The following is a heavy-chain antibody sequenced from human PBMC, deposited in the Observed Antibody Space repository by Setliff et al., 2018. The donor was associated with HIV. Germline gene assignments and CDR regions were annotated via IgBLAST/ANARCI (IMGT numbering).Heavy chain of an antibody. CDR3: ARRGIAAAGSDS. V-gene: IGHV4-38-2*01. D-gene: IGHD6-13*01. CDR1: GYSISSGYH. Sequence: SETLSLTCAVSGYSISSGYHWGWIRQPPGKGLEWIGSIYYSGNAYYNPSLKSRLTISMDTSKNQFSLKLNSVTAADTAVYYCARRGIAAAGSDSWGQGTLVTVSS. J-gene: IGHJ4*02. CDR2: IYYSGNA.